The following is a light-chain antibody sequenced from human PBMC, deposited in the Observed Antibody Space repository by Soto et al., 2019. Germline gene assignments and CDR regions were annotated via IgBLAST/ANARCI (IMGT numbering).Light chain of an antibody. J-gene: IGKJ1*01. Sequence: DIQMTQSPSTLSGSVGDRVTITCRASQTLSSWLAWYQQKPGKAPKLLIYKASTLKSGVPSRFSGSGSGTEFTLTISSLQPDDFATYYCQHYNSYSEAFGQGPKVELK. CDR3: QHYNSYSEA. CDR1: QTLSSW. V-gene: IGKV1-5*03. CDR2: KAS.